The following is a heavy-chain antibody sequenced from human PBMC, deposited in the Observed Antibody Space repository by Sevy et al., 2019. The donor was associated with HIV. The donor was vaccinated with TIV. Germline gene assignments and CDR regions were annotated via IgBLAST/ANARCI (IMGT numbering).Heavy chain of an antibody. D-gene: IGHD6-19*01. V-gene: IGHV3-9*01. CDR3: AKGIGYSNGWYSWFDS. CDR2: SSWNSGSI. J-gene: IGHJ5*01. CDR1: GFTFDDYA. Sequence: GGSLRLSCVASGFTFDDYAMHWVRQAPGKGPEWVSGSSWNSGSIGDAESVKGRFTISRDNARNSLYLQMNSLRVEDTALYYCAKGIGYSNGWYSWFDSRGQGTLVTVSS.